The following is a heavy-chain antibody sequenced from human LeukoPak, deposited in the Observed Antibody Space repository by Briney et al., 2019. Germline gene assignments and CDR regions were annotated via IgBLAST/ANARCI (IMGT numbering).Heavy chain of an antibody. V-gene: IGHV1-8*01. CDR2: MNPTSGNT. J-gene: IGHJ6*03. CDR1: GYSFTSYD. CDR3: AREIRGYYYLDV. Sequence: ASVKVSCKASGYSFTSYDIDWVRQAAGQGLEWMGWMNPTSGNTVYAQKFQGRVSMTRDTSMTTAYMELLSLKPEDTALYFCAREIRGYYYLDVWGTGTTVTVSS.